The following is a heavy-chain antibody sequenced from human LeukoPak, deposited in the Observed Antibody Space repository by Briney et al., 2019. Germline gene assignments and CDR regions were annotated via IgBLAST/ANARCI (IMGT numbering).Heavy chain of an antibody. V-gene: IGHV3-7*01. D-gene: IGHD3-10*01. J-gene: IGHJ4*02. Sequence: GGSLRLSCAASGFTFSRYQMTWGRQAPGEGLEWVAKVEQDGDKKYYVDSVEGRFTISRDNAQDSLYLQMNSLRPGDTAVYYCVRGWPGDFEYWGLGTLVTVST. CDR1: GFTFSRYQ. CDR2: VEQDGDKK. CDR3: VRGWPGDFEY.